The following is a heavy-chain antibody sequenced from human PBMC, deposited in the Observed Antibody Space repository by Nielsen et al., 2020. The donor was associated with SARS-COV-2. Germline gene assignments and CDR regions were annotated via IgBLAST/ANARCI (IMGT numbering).Heavy chain of an antibody. D-gene: IGHD3-16*02. Sequence: ESLKISCAASGFTFSNFAMNWVRQPPGKGLEWIGEIKHGGTTNYNPSLKSRITISLDPSNNQLSLNLSSVTAADTAVYYCARTFHDYIWGSYRPPYFDYWGQGILVTVSS. J-gene: IGHJ4*02. V-gene: IGHV4-34*01. CDR2: IKHGGTT. CDR1: GFTFSNFA. CDR3: ARTFHDYIWGSYRPPYFDY.